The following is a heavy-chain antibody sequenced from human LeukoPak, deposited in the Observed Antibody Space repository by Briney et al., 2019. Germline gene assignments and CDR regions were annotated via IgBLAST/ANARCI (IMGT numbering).Heavy chain of an antibody. CDR2: INPNSGGT. CDR3: ARVGITMIVAPLNT. J-gene: IGHJ4*02. Sequence: GASVKVSCKASGYTFTDYYMHWVRQAPGQGLEWMGWINPNSGGTNYAQKFQGRVTMTRDTSISTAYMELSRLKSDDTAVYYCARVGITMIVAPLNTWGQGTLVTVPS. V-gene: IGHV1-2*02. CDR1: GYTFTDYY. D-gene: IGHD3-22*01.